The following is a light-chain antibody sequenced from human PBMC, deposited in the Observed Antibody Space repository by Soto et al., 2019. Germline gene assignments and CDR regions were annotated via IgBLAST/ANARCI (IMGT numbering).Light chain of an antibody. V-gene: IGKV3-20*01. CDR3: HQSGSSPRT. J-gene: IGKJ1*01. Sequence: EIVLTQSPGTLSLSPGERATLSCRASQSVDSHYVDWYQHKPGQAPILLIYGASSRATGIPDTFRVSGSGPGYTLTIGSLGPEECAVSYYHQSGSSPRTFGQVNKVEI. CDR2: GAS. CDR1: QSVDSHY.